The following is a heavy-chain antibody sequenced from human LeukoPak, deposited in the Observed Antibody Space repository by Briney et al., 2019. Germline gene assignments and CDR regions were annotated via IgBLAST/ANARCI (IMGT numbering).Heavy chain of an antibody. CDR3: TSTSGWYPRFDY. CDR2: ISGSGGST. D-gene: IGHD6-19*01. J-gene: IGHJ4*02. CDR1: GFTFSSYA. V-gene: IGHV3-23*01. Sequence: GGSLRLSRAASGFTFSSYAMSWVRQAPGKGLGWVSAISGSGGSTYYAGSVKGRFTISRDNSKNTLYLQMNSLRAEDTAVYYCTSTSGWYPRFDYWGQGTLVTVSS.